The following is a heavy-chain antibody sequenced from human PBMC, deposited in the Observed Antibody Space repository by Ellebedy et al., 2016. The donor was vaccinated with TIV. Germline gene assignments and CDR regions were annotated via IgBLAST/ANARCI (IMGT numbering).Heavy chain of an antibody. V-gene: IGHV3-23*01. CDR1: GFTFDTYT. D-gene: IGHD2-15*01. CDR2: IGASGGA. Sequence: PGGSLRLSCAASGFTFDTYTMTWVRQTPGRELEWVSAIGASGGAYYADSVKGRFTISRDNSRNTVYLQMNSLRVEDTAVYYCARDRHCVGGRCYSVWGQGTLVTVSS. J-gene: IGHJ4*02. CDR3: ARDRHCVGGRCYSV.